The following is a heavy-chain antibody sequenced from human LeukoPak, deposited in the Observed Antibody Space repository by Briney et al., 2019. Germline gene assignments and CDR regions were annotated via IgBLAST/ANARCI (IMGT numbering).Heavy chain of an antibody. CDR3: ARDLPPYYFDY. V-gene: IGHV1-69*04. CDR2: IIPILGIA. Sequence: SVKVSCKASGGIFSSYAISWVRQAPGQGLEWMGRIIPILGIANYAQKFQGRVTITADKSTSTAYMDLSSLRSEDTAVYYCARDLPPYYFDYWGQGTPVTVSS. J-gene: IGHJ4*02. CDR1: GGIFSSYA.